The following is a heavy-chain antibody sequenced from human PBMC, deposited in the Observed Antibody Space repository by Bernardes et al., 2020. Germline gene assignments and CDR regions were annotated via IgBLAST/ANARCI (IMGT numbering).Heavy chain of an antibody. CDR3: ASGDSRDAFDI. CDR2: INANNGNT. Sequence: ASVKVSCKASGYTFTGYYMHWVRQAPGQGLEWMGWINANNGNTNYAQKLQGRVTMSTDTSTSTAYMELSSLRSDDTAMYYCASGDSRDAFDIWGQGTTVTVSS. J-gene: IGHJ3*02. CDR1: GYTFTGYY. V-gene: IGHV1-18*04. D-gene: IGHD6-13*01.